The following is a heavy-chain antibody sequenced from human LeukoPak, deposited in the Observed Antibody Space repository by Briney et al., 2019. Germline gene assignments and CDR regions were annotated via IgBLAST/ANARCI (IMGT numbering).Heavy chain of an antibody. CDR2: INWNGGST. CDR3: ARSGGALWFGELFSYYFDY. Sequence: GGSLRLSCAASGFTFDDYGMSWVRQAPGKGLEWVSGINWNGGSTGYADSVKGRFTISRDNAKNSLYLQMNSLRAEDTALYYCARSGGALWFGELFSYYFDYWGQGTLVTVSS. V-gene: IGHV3-20*04. D-gene: IGHD3-10*01. CDR1: GFTFDDYG. J-gene: IGHJ4*02.